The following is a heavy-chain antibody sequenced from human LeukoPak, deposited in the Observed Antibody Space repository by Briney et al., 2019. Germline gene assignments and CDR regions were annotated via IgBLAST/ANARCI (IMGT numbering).Heavy chain of an antibody. V-gene: IGHV3-33*06. J-gene: IGHJ4*02. CDR1: GFTFSHYA. D-gene: IGHD4-11*01. CDR2: IWNDGSDK. CDR3: AKDAERGFDFSNSLES. Sequence: PGRSLRLSCAASGFTFSHYAMHWVRQAPGKGLEWVAVIWNDGSDKYYGDSVKGRFTISRDNSEKTVYLQMNTLRVEDTAVYYCAKDAERGFDFSNSLESWGQGTLVTVSS.